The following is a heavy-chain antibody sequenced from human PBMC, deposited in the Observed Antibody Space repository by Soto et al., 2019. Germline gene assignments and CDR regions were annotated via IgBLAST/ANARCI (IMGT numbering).Heavy chain of an antibody. J-gene: IGHJ4*02. CDR2: INAYSGGT. CDR1: GYTFTSDY. V-gene: IGHV1-46*01. D-gene: IGHD3-10*01. CDR3: AKDGLNYYLTY. Sequence: ASVKVSCKASGYTFTSDYFHWVRQAPGQGLEWMGIINAYSGGTNFPQKFQGRLTMTTDTSTNTIYMELSGLRSDDTAVYYCAKDGLNYYLTYWGQGTLVTVSS.